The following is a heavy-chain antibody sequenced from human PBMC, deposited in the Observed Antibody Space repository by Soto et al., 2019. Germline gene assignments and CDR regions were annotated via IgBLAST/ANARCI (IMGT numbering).Heavy chain of an antibody. CDR3: AKLVIGYCSGNTCDDY. J-gene: IGHJ4*02. D-gene: IGHD2-15*01. CDR2: ISYDSSNK. Sequence: VQLVESGGGLVKPGGSLRLSCAASGFTFSSSSMNWVRQAPGKGLEWVAYISYDSSNKFYGDSVKGRFTISRDNSKNTQFLQMNSLRAEDTAVYYCAKLVIGYCSGNTCDDYWGQGTLVAVSS. CDR1: GFTFSSSS. V-gene: IGHV3-30*18.